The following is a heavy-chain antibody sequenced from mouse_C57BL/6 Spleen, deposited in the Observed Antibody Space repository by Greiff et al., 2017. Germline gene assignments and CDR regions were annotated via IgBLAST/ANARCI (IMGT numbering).Heavy chain of an antibody. CDR1: GYAFTNYL. CDR2: INPGSGGT. CDR3: AREGTVVYFDG. D-gene: IGHD1-1*01. J-gene: IGHJ2*01. V-gene: IGHV1-54*01. Sequence: VQLQQSGAELVRPGTSVKVSCKASGYAFTNYLIEWVKQRPGQGLEWIGVINPGSGGTNYNEKFKGKATLTADKSSSTAYMQLSSLTSEDSAVYFCAREGTVVYFDGWGQGTTLTVSA.